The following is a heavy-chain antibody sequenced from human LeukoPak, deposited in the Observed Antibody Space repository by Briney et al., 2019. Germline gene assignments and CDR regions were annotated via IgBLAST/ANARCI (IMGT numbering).Heavy chain of an antibody. J-gene: IGHJ4*02. CDR2: IKQDGSEK. CDR3: ARGLDY. V-gene: IGHV3-7*04. Sequence: GGSLRLSCVASGFTFSSSWMSWVRQAPGKGLEWVANIKQDGSEKSYVESVRGRFTISRDNAKNSLYLQLNSLRAEDTAVYYCARGLDYWGQGTPVTVSS. CDR1: GFTFSSSW.